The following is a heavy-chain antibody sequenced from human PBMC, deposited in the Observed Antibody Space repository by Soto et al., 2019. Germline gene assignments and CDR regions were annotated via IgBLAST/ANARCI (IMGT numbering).Heavy chain of an antibody. CDR1: GFTFSSYA. CDR3: ARGGRLRHFDY. V-gene: IGHV3-30-3*01. CDR2: ISYDGSNK. Sequence: QVQLVESGGGVVQPGRSLRLSCAASGFTFSSYALHWVRQAPDKGLEWVAVISYDGSNKYYADSVKGRFTISRDNSKNTLYLQMNSLRAEDTAVYYCARGGRLRHFDYWGQGTLVTVSS. J-gene: IGHJ4*02. D-gene: IGHD5-12*01.